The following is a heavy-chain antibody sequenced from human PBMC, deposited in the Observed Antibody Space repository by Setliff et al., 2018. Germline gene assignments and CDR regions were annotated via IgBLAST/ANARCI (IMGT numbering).Heavy chain of an antibody. V-gene: IGHV5-51*01. D-gene: IGHD3-10*01. CDR3: ARDISLGKAAVWFGELKGWFDP. Sequence: LGESLKISCKGSGYSFTSYWIGWVRQMPGKGLEWMGIIYPGDSDTRYSPSFQGQVTISADKSISTAYLQWSSLKASDTAMYYCARDISLGKAAVWFGELKGWFDPWGQGTLVTAPQ. J-gene: IGHJ5*02. CDR2: IYPGDSDT. CDR1: GYSFTSYW.